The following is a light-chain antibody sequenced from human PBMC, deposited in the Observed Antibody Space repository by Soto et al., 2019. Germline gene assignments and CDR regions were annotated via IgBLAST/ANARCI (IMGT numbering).Light chain of an antibody. CDR1: SSNIGSNT. J-gene: IGLJ1*01. V-gene: IGLV1-44*01. CDR2: SNN. Sequence: QSVLTQPPSASGTPGQRVTISCSGSSSNIGSNTVNWYQQLPGTAHKLLIYSNNQRPSGVPDRFSGSKSGTSASLAISGLQSEDEADYYCAAWDDSLNGYGFGTGTKVTVL. CDR3: AAWDDSLNGYG.